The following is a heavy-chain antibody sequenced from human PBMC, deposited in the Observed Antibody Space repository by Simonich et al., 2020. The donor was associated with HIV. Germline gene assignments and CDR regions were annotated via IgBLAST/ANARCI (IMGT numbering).Heavy chain of an antibody. CDR3: AAVKYYYDSSGFSYDGVDV. Sequence: QVQLVQSGAEVRKPGASVKVSCKTSGYSFTSYDINWVRQATGQGLEWMGWTNPTSGNTGYEQKFKGRVTITRNTSISTPYMELSSLRSEDTAVYFCAAVKYYYDSSGFSYDGVDVWGQGTMVTVSS. CDR2: TNPTSGNT. J-gene: IGHJ3*01. D-gene: IGHD3-22*01. CDR1: GYSFTSYD. V-gene: IGHV1-8*03.